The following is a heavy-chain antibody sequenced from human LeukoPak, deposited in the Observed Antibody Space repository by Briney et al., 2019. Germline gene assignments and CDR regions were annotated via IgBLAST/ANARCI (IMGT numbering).Heavy chain of an antibody. J-gene: IGHJ5*02. CDR2: INPSGGST. D-gene: IGHD6-6*01. CDR3: ARARTRLAARQMENWFDP. CDR1: GYTFTSYY. V-gene: IGHV1-46*01. Sequence: GASVKVSCKASGYTFTSYYLHWVRQAPGQGLEWMGIINPSGGSTSYAQKFQGRVTMTRDTSISTAYMELSRLRSDDTAVYYCARARTRLAARQMENWFDPWGQGTLVTVSS.